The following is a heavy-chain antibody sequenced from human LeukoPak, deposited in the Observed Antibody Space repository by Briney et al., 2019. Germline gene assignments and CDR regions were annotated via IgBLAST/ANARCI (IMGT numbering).Heavy chain of an antibody. CDR1: GVSIKSHY. D-gene: IGHD3/OR15-3a*01. CDR2: SHYSGTT. CDR3: ARHGTGTGYPLDY. V-gene: IGHV4-59*08. J-gene: IGHJ4*02. Sequence: SETLSLTCTASGVSIKSHYWSWIRQSPGKGLEWIAYSHYSGTTNYNPSLKSRVTISVDTSKNQFSLKLTSVSAADTAMYYCARHGTGTGYPLDYWGLGTLVTVSS.